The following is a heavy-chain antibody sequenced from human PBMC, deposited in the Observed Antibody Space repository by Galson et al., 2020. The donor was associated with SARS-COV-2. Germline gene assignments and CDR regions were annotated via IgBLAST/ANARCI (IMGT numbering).Heavy chain of an antibody. V-gene: IGHV3-30-3*01. CDR1: GFTFSSYA. J-gene: IGHJ4*02. CDR2: ISYDGSNK. Sequence: GESLKISCAASGFTFSSYAMHWDRQAPGKGLEWVAVISYDGSNKYYADSVKGRFTISRDNSKNTLYLQMNSLRAEDTAVYYCARGFSGSYRTAFDYWGQGTLVTVSS. CDR3: ARGFSGSYRTAFDY. D-gene: IGHD1-26*01.